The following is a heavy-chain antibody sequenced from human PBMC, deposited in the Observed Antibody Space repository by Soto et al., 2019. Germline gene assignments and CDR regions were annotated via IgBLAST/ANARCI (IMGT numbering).Heavy chain of an antibody. CDR1: GFTLGDYG. Sequence: GGSLRLSCTPSGFTLGDYGMSWFRQAPGKGLEWVGFIRSKANGGETQYAASVQGRFTISRDESKNIAYLEINSLKTEDTAVYYCARAIDGYNFFLDYWGQGTLVTVSS. D-gene: IGHD5-12*01. J-gene: IGHJ4*01. CDR3: ARAIDGYNFFLDY. V-gene: IGHV3-49*03. CDR2: IRSKANGGET.